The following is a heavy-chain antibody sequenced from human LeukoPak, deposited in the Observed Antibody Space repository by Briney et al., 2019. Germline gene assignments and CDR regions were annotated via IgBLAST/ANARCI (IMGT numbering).Heavy chain of an antibody. CDR3: ASLGRTGYCSGGSCLPFDY. J-gene: IGHJ4*02. V-gene: IGHV4-61*01. CDR1: GGSVSSGSYY. Sequence: SETLSLTCTVSGGSVSSGSYYWSWIRQPPGKGLEWIGYIYYSGSTNYNPSLKSRVTISVDTSKNQFSLKLSSVTAADTAVYYCASLGRTGYCSGGSCLPFDYWGQGTLVAVSS. D-gene: IGHD2-15*01. CDR2: IYYSGST.